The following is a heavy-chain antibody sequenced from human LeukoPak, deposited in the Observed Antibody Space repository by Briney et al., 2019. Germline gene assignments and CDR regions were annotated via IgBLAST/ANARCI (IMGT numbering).Heavy chain of an antibody. V-gene: IGHV4-39*01. CDR1: GGSISSSNYY. Sequence: PSETLSLTCTVSGGSISSSNYYWGWLRQPPGKGLEWIGTIYYSGSTYYNPSLKSRITISVDTSKNQFSLKMRSVTAADTAVYYCLVVGVATSFDYWGQGTLVTVSS. D-gene: IGHD2-21*02. CDR3: LVVGVATSFDY. J-gene: IGHJ4*02. CDR2: IYYSGST.